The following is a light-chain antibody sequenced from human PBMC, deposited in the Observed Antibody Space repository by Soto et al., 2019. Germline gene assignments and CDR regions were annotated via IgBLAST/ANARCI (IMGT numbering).Light chain of an antibody. CDR1: QSLLHSNGYNY. Sequence: DIVMTQSPLSLPVTPGEPASISCRSSQSLLHSNGYNYLDWYLQKPGQSPQLLIYLGCNRASGVPDRLSGSGSGTEFTLKSSRVAGEDVGVYYCMQQRQSWTFGQGTKVEIK. CDR3: MQQRQSWT. V-gene: IGKV2-28*01. J-gene: IGKJ1*01. CDR2: LGC.